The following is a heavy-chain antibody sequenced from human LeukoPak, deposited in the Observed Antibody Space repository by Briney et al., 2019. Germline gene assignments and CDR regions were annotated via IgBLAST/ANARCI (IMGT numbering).Heavy chain of an antibody. CDR2: ISAHNGNT. Sequence: GGSVKVSCKASGYTFTSYGISWVRQAPGQGLEWMGWISAHNGNTNYAQKLQGRVTMTTDTSTSTAYMELRSLRSDDTAVYYCARAGVVPAASGWFDPWGQGTLVTVSS. CDR1: GYTFTSYG. CDR3: ARAGVVPAASGWFDP. D-gene: IGHD2-2*01. V-gene: IGHV1-18*01. J-gene: IGHJ5*02.